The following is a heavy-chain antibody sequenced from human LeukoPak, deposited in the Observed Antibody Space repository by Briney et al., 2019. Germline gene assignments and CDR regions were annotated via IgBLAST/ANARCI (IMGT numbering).Heavy chain of an antibody. J-gene: IGHJ5*02. D-gene: IGHD3-10*02. Sequence: SETLSLTCTVSGGSISSYYWSWIRQPPGKGLEWIGYIYYSGSTNYNPSLKGRVTISVDTSKNQFSLKLSSVTAADTAVYYCARDLRMIGIDPWGQGTLVTVSS. CDR3: ARDLRMIGIDP. V-gene: IGHV4-59*01. CDR1: GGSISSYY. CDR2: IYYSGST.